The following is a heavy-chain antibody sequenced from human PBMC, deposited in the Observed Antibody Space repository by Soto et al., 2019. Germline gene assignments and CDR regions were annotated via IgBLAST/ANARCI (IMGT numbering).Heavy chain of an antibody. D-gene: IGHD3-22*01. CDR2: IIPVFGTP. CDR3: ASGRDGYFYFEY. CDR1: GGTFSNFA. J-gene: IGHJ4*02. Sequence: QVQLVQSGAEVKKPGSSVKVSCKASGGTFSNFAISWVRQAPGQGLEWMGVIIPVFGTPNYSQKFQDRSTITADQSSSTAYMELSNLGPKDTAVYYCASGRDGYFYFEYWGQGTLVTVAS. V-gene: IGHV1-69*01.